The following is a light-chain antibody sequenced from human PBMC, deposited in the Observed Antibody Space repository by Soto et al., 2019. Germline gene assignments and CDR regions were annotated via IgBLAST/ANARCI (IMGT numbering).Light chain of an antibody. Sequence: DIQMTQSPSTLSGSVGDRVTITCRASQTISSWLAWYQQIPGKAPKLLIYTASTLKSGVPSRFSGSGSGTEFTLTISSLQPDDFATYYCQHYNSYSEAFGQGTKVDIK. CDR3: QHYNSYSEA. J-gene: IGKJ1*01. CDR2: TAS. V-gene: IGKV1-5*03. CDR1: QTISSW.